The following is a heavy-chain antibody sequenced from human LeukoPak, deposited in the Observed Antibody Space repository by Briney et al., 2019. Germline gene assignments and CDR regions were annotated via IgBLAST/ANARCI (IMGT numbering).Heavy chain of an antibody. CDR3: ARGGAYCSGGSCPYYFDY. CDR2: ISAYNGNT. D-gene: IGHD2-15*01. V-gene: IGHV1-18*01. J-gene: IGHJ4*02. CDR1: GYTFTSYG. Sequence: PQASVEVSCKASGYTFTSYGISWVRQAPGQGLEWMGWISAYNGNTNYAQKLQGRVTMTTDTSTSTAYMELRSLRSDDTAVYYCARGGAYCSGGSCPYYFDYWGQGTLVTVSS.